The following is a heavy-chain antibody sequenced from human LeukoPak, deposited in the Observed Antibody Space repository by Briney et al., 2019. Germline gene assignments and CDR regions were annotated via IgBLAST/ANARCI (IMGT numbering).Heavy chain of an antibody. Sequence: GGSLRLSCAASGFTFSGSAIHGVRQSSGKGLEWVGQIDKKDKGYATATAYAASVKGRFTISRDDSINTAYLQMESLKTEDTALYYCTRDSGTYNWFDPWGQGTLVSVSS. CDR2: IDKKDKGYATAT. J-gene: IGHJ5*02. CDR1: GFTFSGSA. V-gene: IGHV3-73*01. CDR3: TRDSGTYNWFDP. D-gene: IGHD1-26*01.